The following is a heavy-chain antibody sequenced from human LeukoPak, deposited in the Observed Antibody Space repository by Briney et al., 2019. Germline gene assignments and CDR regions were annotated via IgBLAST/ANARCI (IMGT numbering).Heavy chain of an antibody. J-gene: IGHJ3*02. CDR1: GGSISSYY. V-gene: IGHV4-59*01. Sequence: SETLSLTCTVSGGSISSYYWSWIRQPPGKGLEWIGYIYYSGSTNYNPSLKSRVTISVDTSKNQFSLKLSSVTAADTAVYYCARDPKVPDAFDIWGQGTMVTVSS. D-gene: IGHD1-1*01. CDR3: ARDPKVPDAFDI. CDR2: IYYSGST.